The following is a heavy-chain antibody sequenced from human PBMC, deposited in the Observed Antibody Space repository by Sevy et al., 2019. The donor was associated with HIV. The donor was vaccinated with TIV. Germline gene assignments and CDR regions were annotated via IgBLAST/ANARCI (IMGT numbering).Heavy chain of an antibody. V-gene: IGHV3-7*01. CDR3: ARDLGWLLKYFDL. D-gene: IGHD5-12*01. CDR2: IKQDGSEN. J-gene: IGHJ2*01. Sequence: GGSLRLSCAASGFTFSSYWMSWVRQAPGKGLEWVANIKQDGSENYYVDSVKGQFTISRDNAKNSLYLQMNSLRAEDTAVYYCARDLGWLLKYFDLWGRGTLVTVSS. CDR1: GFTFSSYW.